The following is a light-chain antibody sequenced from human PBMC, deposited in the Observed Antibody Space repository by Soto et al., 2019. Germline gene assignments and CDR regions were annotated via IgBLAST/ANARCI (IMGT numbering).Light chain of an antibody. CDR2: DAS. CDR3: QQYGSSPWT. J-gene: IGKJ1*01. Sequence: IVLTQSPGTLSLSPGERATLSCRASQSVSSNYLAWYQHKPGQAPRLLMYDASSRATGTPDRFSGSGSGTDFTLTINSLQPEDFAVYYCQQYGSSPWTFGQGTKVDIK. V-gene: IGKV3-20*01. CDR1: QSVSSNY.